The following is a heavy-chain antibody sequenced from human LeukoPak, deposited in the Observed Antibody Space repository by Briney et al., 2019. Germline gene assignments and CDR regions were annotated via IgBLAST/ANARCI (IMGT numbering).Heavy chain of an antibody. CDR2: ISYDGSNK. D-gene: IGHD1-26*01. CDR3: ARREEERLRPVGSFDY. Sequence: GGSLRLSCAASGLTFSSYAMHWVRQAPGKGLEWVAVISYDGSNKYYADSVKGRFTISRDNSKNTLYLQMNSLRAEDTAVYYCARREEERLRPVGSFDYWGQGTLVTVSS. J-gene: IGHJ4*02. V-gene: IGHV3-30-3*01. CDR1: GLTFSSYA.